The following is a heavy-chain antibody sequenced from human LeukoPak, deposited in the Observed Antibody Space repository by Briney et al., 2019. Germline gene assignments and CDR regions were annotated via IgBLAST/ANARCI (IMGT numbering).Heavy chain of an antibody. CDR3: ARGWGYFDY. V-gene: IGHV4-59*01. J-gene: IGHJ4*02. Sequence: SETLSLTCTVSGGSISGYYWSWIRQPPGKGLEWIGYIFYSGSTNYNPPLKSRVTISVDTSKNQFSLKLSSVTAADTAMYYCARGWGYFDYWGQGTLVTVSS. D-gene: IGHD3-16*01. CDR1: GGSISGYY. CDR2: IFYSGST.